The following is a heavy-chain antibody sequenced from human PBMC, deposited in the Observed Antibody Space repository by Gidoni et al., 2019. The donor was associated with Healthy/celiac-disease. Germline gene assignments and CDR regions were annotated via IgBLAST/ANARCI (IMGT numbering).Heavy chain of an antibody. CDR2: IYYSGRT. D-gene: IGHD3-9*01. CDR3: ARALRYFDWLLLDY. Sequence: QVQLQESGPGLVKPSETLSLTCTVSGGSISSYYWSWIRQPPGKGLEWIGYIYYSGRTNYNPSLKSRVTISVETSKNQFSLKLSSVTAEDTAVYYCARALRYFDWLLLDYWGQGTLVTVSS. J-gene: IGHJ4*02. CDR1: GGSISSYY. V-gene: IGHV4-59*01.